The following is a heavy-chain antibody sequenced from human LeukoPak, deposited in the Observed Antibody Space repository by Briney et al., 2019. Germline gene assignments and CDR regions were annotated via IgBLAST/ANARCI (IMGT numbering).Heavy chain of an antibody. CDR1: GYTYTSYY. J-gene: IGHJ4*02. Sequence: ASVKVSCKASGYTYTSYYMHWVRKAPEQGLEWMGIINPSGGSTSYAQKFQGRVTMTRDTSTSTVYMELSRLRSEDTAVYYCERVPASTEYSSSYWGQGTLVTVSS. D-gene: IGHD6-6*01. V-gene: IGHV1-46*01. CDR2: INPSGGST. CDR3: ERVPASTEYSSSY.